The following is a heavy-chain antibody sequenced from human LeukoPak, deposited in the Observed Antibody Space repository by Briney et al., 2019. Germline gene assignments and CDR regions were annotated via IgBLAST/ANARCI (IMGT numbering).Heavy chain of an antibody. Sequence: GGSLRLSCAASGFTFNSYSMNWVRRAPGKGLEWLSYITSRSSTIYYADSVKGRFTISRENSKNTLWLQMNSLRAEDTAVYCCARLHYDVLTGPFDYWGQGTLVTVSS. V-gene: IGHV3-48*01. CDR2: ITSRSSTI. CDR3: ARLHYDVLTGPFDY. D-gene: IGHD3-9*01. J-gene: IGHJ4*02. CDR1: GFTFNSYS.